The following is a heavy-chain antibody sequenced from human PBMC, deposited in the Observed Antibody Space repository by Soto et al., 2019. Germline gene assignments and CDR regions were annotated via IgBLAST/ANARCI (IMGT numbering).Heavy chain of an antibody. J-gene: IGHJ6*02. CDR1: GGSISSYY. CDR2: IYYSGST. CDR3: ARLDSSSSPYYYYGMDV. D-gene: IGHD6-6*01. Sequence: SETLSLTCTVSGGSISSYYWSWIRQPPGKGLEWIGYIYYSGSTNYNPSLKSRVTISVDTSKNQFSLKLSSVTAADTAVYYCARLDSSSSPYYYYGMDVWGQGTTVTVSS. V-gene: IGHV4-59*08.